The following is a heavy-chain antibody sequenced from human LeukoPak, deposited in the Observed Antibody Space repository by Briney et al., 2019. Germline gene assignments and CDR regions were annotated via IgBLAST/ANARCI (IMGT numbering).Heavy chain of an antibody. V-gene: IGHV3-21*01. J-gene: IGHJ4*02. D-gene: IGHD5-18*01. CDR2: ISSSSSYI. CDR1: GFTFSSYS. CDR3: ASSRYSYGILDY. Sequence: PGGSLRLSCAASGFTFSSYSMNWVRQAPGKGLEWVSSISSSSSYIYYADSVKGRFTISRDNAKNSLYLQMNSLRAEDTAVYYCASSRYSYGILDYWGQGTLVTVSS.